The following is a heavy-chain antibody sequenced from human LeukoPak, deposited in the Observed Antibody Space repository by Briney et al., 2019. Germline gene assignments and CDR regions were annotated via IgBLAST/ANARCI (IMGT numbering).Heavy chain of an antibody. D-gene: IGHD3-10*01. J-gene: IGHJ6*02. V-gene: IGHV3-48*02. CDR1: GFTFSIHG. CDR3: ARVGRGVFGMDV. CDR2: IINSGGTV. Sequence: GGSLRLSCAASGFTFSIHGMNWVRPAPGKGLEWVSYIINSGGTVYYTDSVQGRFTISRDNARNSLFLQMNSLRDEDTAVYYCARVGRGVFGMDVWGQGTTVTVSS.